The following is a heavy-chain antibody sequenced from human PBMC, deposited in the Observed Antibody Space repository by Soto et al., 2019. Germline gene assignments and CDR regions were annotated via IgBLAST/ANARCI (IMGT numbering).Heavy chain of an antibody. V-gene: IGHV3-64*01. D-gene: IGHD1-26*01. J-gene: IGHJ4*02. Sequence: GGSLRLSCAASGFTFSRYAMHWVRQAPGKGLEYVSAISSNGGSTYYANSVKGRFTISRDNSKNTLYLQMGSLRAEDMAVYYCARDGGRYYLDYWGQGTLVTVS. CDR1: GFTFSRYA. CDR3: ARDGGRYYLDY. CDR2: ISSNGGST.